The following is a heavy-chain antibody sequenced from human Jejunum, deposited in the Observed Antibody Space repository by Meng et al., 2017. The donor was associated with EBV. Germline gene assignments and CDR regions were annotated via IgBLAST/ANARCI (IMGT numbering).Heavy chain of an antibody. V-gene: IGHV1-18*01. J-gene: IGHJ4*02. CDR2: ISAYNGDT. Sequence: LVNSGADVKQPGASVKVSCKASGYTFPNYGVSWVRQAPGQGLEWMGWISAYNGDTDYAQKLQSRVTMTTDTPTSTAYMELRSLRSDDTAVYYCTILSHCDGGICYSYDYWGQGTLVTVSS. CDR3: TILSHCDGGICYSYDY. CDR1: GYTFPNYG. D-gene: IGHD2-15*01.